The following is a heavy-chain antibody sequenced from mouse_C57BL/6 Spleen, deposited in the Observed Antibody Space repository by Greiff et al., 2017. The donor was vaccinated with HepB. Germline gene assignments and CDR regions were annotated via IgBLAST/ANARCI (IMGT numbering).Heavy chain of an antibody. CDR3: AREDDYDWFAY. D-gene: IGHD2-4*01. J-gene: IGHJ3*01. CDR1: GYTFTSYW. V-gene: IGHV1-64*01. CDR2: IHPNSGST. Sequence: QVQLQQPGAELVKPGASVKLSCKASGYTFTSYWMHWVKQRPGQGLEWIGMIHPNSGSTNYNEKFKSKAPLTVDKSSSTAYMQLSSLTSEDSAVYYCAREDDYDWFAYWGQGTLVTVSA.